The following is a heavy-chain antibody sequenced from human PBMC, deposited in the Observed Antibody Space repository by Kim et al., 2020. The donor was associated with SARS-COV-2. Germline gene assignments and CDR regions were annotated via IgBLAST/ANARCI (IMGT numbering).Heavy chain of an antibody. D-gene: IGHD6-13*01. CDR2: IWYDGSNK. Sequence: GGSLRLSCAASGFTFSSYGMHWVRQAPGKGLEWVAVIWYDGSNKYYADSVKGRFTISRDNSKNTLYLQMNSLRGEDTAMYYCAKFTSSRYGDYYYYGMDV. CDR1: GFTFSSYG. CDR3: AKFTSSRYGDYYYYGMDV. J-gene: IGHJ6*01. V-gene: IGHV3-33*06.